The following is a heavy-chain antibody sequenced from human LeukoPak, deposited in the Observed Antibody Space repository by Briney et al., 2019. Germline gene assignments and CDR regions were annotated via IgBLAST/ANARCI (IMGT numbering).Heavy chain of an antibody. Sequence: SETLSLTCAVYGGSFSGYYWSWIRQPPGKGLEWIGEINHSGSTNYNPSLKSRVTISVDTSKNQFSLKPSSVTAADTAVYYCARVDCSSTSCYEVYYYGMDVWGQGTTVTVSS. CDR3: ARVDCSSTSCYEVYYYGMDV. CDR2: INHSGST. V-gene: IGHV4-34*01. CDR1: GGSFSGYY. J-gene: IGHJ6*02. D-gene: IGHD2-2*01.